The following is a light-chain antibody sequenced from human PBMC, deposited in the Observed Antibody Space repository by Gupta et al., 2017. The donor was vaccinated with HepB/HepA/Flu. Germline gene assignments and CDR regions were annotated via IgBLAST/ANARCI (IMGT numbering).Light chain of an antibody. CDR1: QSVFHSHSTKNY. V-gene: IGKV4-1*01. CDR2: WAT. CDR3: QQYDSPPRT. J-gene: IGKJ1*01. Sequence: DIVMTQSPYSLAASLGERATINCKASQSVFHSHSTKNYIAWYKQKPGQPPKRLIYWATTRESGVPDRFSGSGSGTDFTLTISSLQAEDVAVYYCQQYDSPPRTFGQGTKVEIK.